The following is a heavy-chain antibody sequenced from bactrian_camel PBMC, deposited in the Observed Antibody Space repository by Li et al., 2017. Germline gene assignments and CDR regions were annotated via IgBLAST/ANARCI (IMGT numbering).Heavy chain of an antibody. J-gene: IGHJ4*01. V-gene: IGHV3S53*01. CDR3: AAAVRHRDSGVGGDYEYNY. D-gene: IGHD4*01. CDR2: LGADVAT. CDR1: GDIYGTHC. Sequence: VQLVESGGDSVQTGGSLRLSCAVVGDIYGTHCINWFRQAPGKEREGVAGLGADVATTYADSVKGRFTISQAGNTVTLQMDSLKPDDTAMYYCAAAVRHRDSGVGGDYEYNYWGRGTQVTVS.